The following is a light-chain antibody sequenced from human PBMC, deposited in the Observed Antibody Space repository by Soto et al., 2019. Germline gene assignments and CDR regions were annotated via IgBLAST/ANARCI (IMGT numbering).Light chain of an antibody. V-gene: IGKV3-20*01. CDR1: QSVSSSY. CDR3: QQYGSSPPWT. Sequence: EIVLTQSPGTLSLSPGERATLSCRASQSVSSSYLAWYQQKPGQAPRLLIYGASSRATGIPDRFSGSVSGTGFTLTISRLEPEDFAVYYCQQYGSSPPWTFGQGTKVAIK. CDR2: GAS. J-gene: IGKJ1*01.